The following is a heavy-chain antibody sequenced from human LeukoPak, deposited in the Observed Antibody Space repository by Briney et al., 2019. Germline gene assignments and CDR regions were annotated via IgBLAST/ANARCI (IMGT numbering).Heavy chain of an antibody. V-gene: IGHV3-66*02. Sequence: GGSLRLFCAASGLTVRSTYMSWGPHAPAKGLEWVSVIYSGGSTYYADSVKGRFTISRDNSKNTLYLQMNSLRPEDTAVYYCARGRPVGDYWGQGTLVTVSS. CDR2: IYSGGST. CDR3: ARGRPVGDY. CDR1: GLTVRSTY. D-gene: IGHD1-26*01. J-gene: IGHJ4*02.